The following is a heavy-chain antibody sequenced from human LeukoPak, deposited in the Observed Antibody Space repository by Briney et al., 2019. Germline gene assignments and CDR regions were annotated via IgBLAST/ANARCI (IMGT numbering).Heavy chain of an antibody. CDR1: GGSISSSSYY. CDR2: MYYSGST. CDR3: ARLRFPPANFFDY. Sequence: PSETLSLTCTVSGGSISSSSYYWGWIRQPPGKGLEWIGGMYYSGSTYYNPSLKSRVTISIDTSKNQFSLKLSSVTAADTAVYYCARLRFPPANFFDYWGQGTLVTVSS. J-gene: IGHJ4*02. D-gene: IGHD6-25*01. V-gene: IGHV4-39*01.